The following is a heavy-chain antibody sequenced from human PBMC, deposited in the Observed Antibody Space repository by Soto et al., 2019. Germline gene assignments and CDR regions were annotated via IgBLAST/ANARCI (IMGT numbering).Heavy chain of an antibody. CDR3: ARDLAAGDH. D-gene: IGHD6-13*01. V-gene: IGHV1-46*01. Sequence: QVQLVQSGAEVKKPGSSVQVSCEAAGYTFTNYYIHWVRQATGQGLEWMGISNPTSGSTNYEQKFPGRVTLTYDTSTLTVYMERGGLRSEDTAVLYCARDLAAGDHWGQGTLVTVSS. CDR1: GYTFTNYY. J-gene: IGHJ4*02. CDR2: SNPTSGST.